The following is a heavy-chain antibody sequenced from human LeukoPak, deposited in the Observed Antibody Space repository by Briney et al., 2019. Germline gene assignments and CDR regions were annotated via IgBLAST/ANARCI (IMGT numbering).Heavy chain of an antibody. D-gene: IGHD3-22*01. CDR1: GFTFDDYA. Sequence: GGSLRLSCAASGFTFDDYAMHWVRQAPGKGLEWVSGISWNSGSIGYADSVKGRFTISRDNAKNSLYLQMNSLRAEDTAVYYCAKEPNYYDSSGYYGNWFDPWGQGTLVTVSS. CDR3: AKEPNYYDSSGYYGNWFDP. J-gene: IGHJ5*02. V-gene: IGHV3-9*01. CDR2: ISWNSGSI.